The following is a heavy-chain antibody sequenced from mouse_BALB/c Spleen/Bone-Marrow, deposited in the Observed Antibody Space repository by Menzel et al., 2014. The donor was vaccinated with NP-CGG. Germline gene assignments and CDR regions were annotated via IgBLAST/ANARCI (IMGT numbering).Heavy chain of an antibody. Sequence: VMLVESGPGLVAPSQSLSITCTISGFSLTSYGVHWVRQPPGKGLEWLVVIWSAGSTTYNSALKARLSISKDNSKSQVFLKMNSLQTDDTAMYYCARNGNFYARDYWGQGTSVTVSS. D-gene: IGHD2-1*01. V-gene: IGHV2-6-1*01. CDR2: IWSAGST. CDR3: ARNGNFYARDY. CDR1: GFSLTSYG. J-gene: IGHJ4*01.